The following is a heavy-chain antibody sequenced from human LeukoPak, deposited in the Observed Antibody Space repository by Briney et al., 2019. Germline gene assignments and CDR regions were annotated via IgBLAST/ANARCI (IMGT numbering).Heavy chain of an antibody. J-gene: IGHJ4*02. CDR2: IKQDGGEK. CDR1: GFSFNSYW. CDR3: ARDRTTAAGTQELGY. Sequence: GGSLRLSCAASGFSFNSYWMSWVRQAPGKGLEWVANIKQDGGEKYYVDSVKGRFTISRDNAKNSLYLQMNSLRAEDTAVYYCARDRTTAAGTQELGYWGQGTLVTVSS. D-gene: IGHD6-25*01. V-gene: IGHV3-7*01.